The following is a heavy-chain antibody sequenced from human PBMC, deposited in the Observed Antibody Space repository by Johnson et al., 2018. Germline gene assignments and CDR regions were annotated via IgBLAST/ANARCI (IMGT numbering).Heavy chain of an antibody. J-gene: IGHJ3*01. D-gene: IGHD3-10*01. V-gene: IGHV3-30-3*01. CDR1: GFTLSDYA. CDR2: ISYGGTNK. Sequence: QVQLLESGGGVVQPGRSLRLSCEVSGFTLSDYALCWVRQPPGKGLEWVAIISYGGTNKFCADSVKGRFTISRDNSKNMLYLEMNNLRAEDTAVYYCARVVHDHYYNDAFDLWGQGTLVTVSS. CDR3: ARVVHDHYYNDAFDL.